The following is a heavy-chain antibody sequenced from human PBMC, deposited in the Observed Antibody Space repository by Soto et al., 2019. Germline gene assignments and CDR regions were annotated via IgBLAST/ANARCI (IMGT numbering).Heavy chain of an antibody. CDR3: ARGTCSGGSCYSSHYYYYGMDV. CDR2: INHRGDI. J-gene: IGHJ6*02. D-gene: IGHD2-15*01. V-gene: IGHV4-39*01. CDR1: GGGSISSSSYF. Sequence: SETLSLTCTVSGGGSISSSSYFWGWFRQAPGKGLEWIGSINHRGDIYYKPSLNSRVTISADTSKNQFSLKLSSVTAADTAMYYCARGTCSGGSCYSSHYYYYGMDVWGQGTTVTVSS.